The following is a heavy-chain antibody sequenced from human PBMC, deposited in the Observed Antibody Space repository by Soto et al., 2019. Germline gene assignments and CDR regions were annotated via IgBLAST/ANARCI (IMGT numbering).Heavy chain of an antibody. Sequence: ASVKVSCKASGYTFTGYYMHWVRQAPGQGLEWMGWINPNSGGTNYAQKFQGWVTMTRDTSISTAYMELSRLRSDDTAVYYCARSYYDSSADAFDIWGQGTXVTVSS. CDR3: ARSYYDSSADAFDI. CDR1: GYTFTGYY. CDR2: INPNSGGT. D-gene: IGHD3-22*01. V-gene: IGHV1-2*04. J-gene: IGHJ3*02.